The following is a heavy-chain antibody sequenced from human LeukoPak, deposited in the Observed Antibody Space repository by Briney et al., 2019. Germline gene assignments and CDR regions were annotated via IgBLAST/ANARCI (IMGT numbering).Heavy chain of an antibody. Sequence: GGSLRLSCEASGFTFSSYSMNWVRQAPGKGLEWIAYISSFSGTIYYADSVKGRFTVSRDNSKNTLYLQVNSLRVADTAVYYCTREGMGTTFSAWFDPWGQGTLVTVPS. D-gene: IGHD1-7*01. V-gene: IGHV3-48*01. CDR2: ISSFSGTI. CDR1: GFTFSSYS. J-gene: IGHJ5*02. CDR3: TREGMGTTFSAWFDP.